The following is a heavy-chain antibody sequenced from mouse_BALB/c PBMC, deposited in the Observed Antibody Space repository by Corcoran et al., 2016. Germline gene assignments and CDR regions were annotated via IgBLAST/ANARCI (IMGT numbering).Heavy chain of an antibody. CDR1: GFNIKDTY. V-gene: IGHV14-3*02. Sequence: EVQLQQSGAELVKPGASVKLSCTASGFNIKDTYMHWVKQRPEQGLEWIGRIDPANGNTKYDPKFQGKATITADTSSNTAYLQLSSLTSEDTAVYYCARRGYDGYYPFAYWGQGTLVTVSA. CDR2: IDPANGNT. CDR3: ARRGYDGYYPFAY. J-gene: IGHJ3*01. D-gene: IGHD2-3*01.